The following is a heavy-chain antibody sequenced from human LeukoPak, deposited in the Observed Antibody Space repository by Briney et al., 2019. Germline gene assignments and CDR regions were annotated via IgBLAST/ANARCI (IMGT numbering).Heavy chain of an antibody. J-gene: IGHJ4*02. V-gene: IGHV3-7*01. Sequence: GGSLRLSCVASGFTFNNYWMSWVRQAPGKGLEWVANIGYVGGEKYYVDSVKGRFTISRDNTKNSLFLQMNSLRVDDMAVYYCARGRGWVDYWGQGTLVTVSS. D-gene: IGHD3-16*01. CDR2: IGYVGGEK. CDR3: ARGRGWVDY. CDR1: GFTFNNYW.